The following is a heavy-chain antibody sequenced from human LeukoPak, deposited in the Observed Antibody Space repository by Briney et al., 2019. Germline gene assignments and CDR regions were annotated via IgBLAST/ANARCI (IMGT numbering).Heavy chain of an antibody. CDR3: GRDAGATVTAPAY. J-gene: IGHJ4*02. CDR2: ISAYNDNT. Sequence: GASVTVSCKATGYTFTNYDISWVRQAPGQGLEWMGWISAYNDNTNYAQRLQGRVTMTTDTSTSTAYMELRSLRSDDTAVYYCGRDAGATVTAPAYWGQGTLVTVSP. D-gene: IGHD4-17*01. V-gene: IGHV1-18*01. CDR1: GYTFTNYD.